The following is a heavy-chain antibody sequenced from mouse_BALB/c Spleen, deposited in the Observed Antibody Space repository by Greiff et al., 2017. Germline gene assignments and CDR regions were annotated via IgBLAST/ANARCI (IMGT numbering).Heavy chain of an antibody. J-gene: IGHJ3*01. D-gene: IGHD2-14*01. CDR2: IYPGSGNT. CDR3: ARYGFAY. V-gene: IGHV1-77*01. CDR1: GYTFTDYY. Sequence: VQLQQSGAELARPGASVKLSCKASGYTFTDYYINWVKQRTGQGLEWIGEIYPGSGNTYYNEKFKGKATLTADKSSSTAYMQLSSLTSEDSAVYFCARYGFAYWGQGTLVTVSA.